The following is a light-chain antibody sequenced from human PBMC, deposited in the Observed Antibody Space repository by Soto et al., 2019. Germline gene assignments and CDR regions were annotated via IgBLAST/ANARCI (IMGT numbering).Light chain of an antibody. CDR2: KAS. CDR3: QHYNSYSES. J-gene: IGKJ1*01. CDR1: QTISSW. V-gene: IGKV1-5*03. Sequence: DIQMTQSPSTLSGSVGDRVTITCRASQTISSWLAWYQQKPGKAPKLLIYKASTLKSGVPSRFSGSGSGTEFTLTISSLQPDDCAAYSCQHYNSYSESFGQGTKVELK.